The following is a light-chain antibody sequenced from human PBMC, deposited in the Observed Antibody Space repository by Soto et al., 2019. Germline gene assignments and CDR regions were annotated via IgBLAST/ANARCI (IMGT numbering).Light chain of an antibody. CDR1: SSNIGAGYD. CDR3: QSHDTSLSGSRV. Sequence: QSVLTQPPSVSGAPGQRVTISCTGSSSNIGAGYDVHWYQQLPGTAPKLLIHGNNNRPSGVPDRFSGSKSGTSASLAITGLLPEDEADYYCQSHDTSLSGSRVFGTGTKVTVL. J-gene: IGLJ1*01. V-gene: IGLV1-40*01. CDR2: GNN.